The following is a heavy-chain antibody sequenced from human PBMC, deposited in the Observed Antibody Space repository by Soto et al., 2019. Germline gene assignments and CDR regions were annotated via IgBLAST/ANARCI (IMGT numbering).Heavy chain of an antibody. CDR3: ATVVGIAVVGNYYYGMDV. CDR2: IDPSDSYT. J-gene: IGHJ6*02. V-gene: IGHV5-10-1*01. D-gene: IGHD6-13*01. CDR1: GYSFTSYW. Sequence: PGESLKISCKGSGYSFTSYWISWVRQMPGKGLEWMGRIDPSDSYTNYSPSFQGHVTISADKSISTAYLQWSSLKASDTAMYYCATVVGIAVVGNYYYGMDVWGQGTTVTVSS.